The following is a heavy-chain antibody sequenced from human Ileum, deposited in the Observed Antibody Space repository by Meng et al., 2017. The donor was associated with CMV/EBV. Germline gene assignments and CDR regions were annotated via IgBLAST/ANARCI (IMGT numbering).Heavy chain of an antibody. J-gene: IGHJ4*02. V-gene: IGHV3-7*01. CDR3: ARELPATWEPFDY. CDR2: IKQDGSEK. Sequence: GESLKISCAASGFTFSSYWMSWVRQAPGKGLEWVANIKQDGSEKYYVDSVKGRFTISRDNAKNSLYLQMNSLRAEDTAVYYCARELPATWEPFDYWGRGTLVTVSS. D-gene: IGHD1-26*01. CDR1: GFTFSSYW.